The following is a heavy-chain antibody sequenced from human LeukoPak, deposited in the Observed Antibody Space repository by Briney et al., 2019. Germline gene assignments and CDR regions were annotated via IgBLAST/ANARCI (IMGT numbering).Heavy chain of an antibody. CDR1: GFTFSSYA. CDR3: AKDRSGYYLFDY. J-gene: IGHJ4*02. V-gene: IGHV3-23*01. D-gene: IGHD3-3*01. CDR2: ISGSGGST. Sequence: GGSLRLSCAASGFTFSSYAMSWVRQAPGKGLEWVSAISGSGGSTNYADSVKGRFTISRDNSKNTLYLQMNSLRAEDTAVYYCAKDRSGYYLFDYWGQGTLVTVSS.